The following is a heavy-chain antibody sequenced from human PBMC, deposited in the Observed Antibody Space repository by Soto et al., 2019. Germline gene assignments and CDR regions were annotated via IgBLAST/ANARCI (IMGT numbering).Heavy chain of an antibody. CDR2: IWYDGSNK. CDR1: GFTFSSYG. J-gene: IGHJ6*03. Sequence: QVQLVESGGGVVQPGRSLRLSCAASGFTFSSYGMHWVRQAPGKGLEWVAGIWYDGSNKYYADAVKGRFTITRDNSKNTLYLQRHSLRAEDTAVYYCARDRGSPWGGPAAMGSPHMAVWGKGSTVTVSS. CDR3: ARDRGSPWGGPAAMGSPHMAV. V-gene: IGHV3-33*01. D-gene: IGHD2-2*01.